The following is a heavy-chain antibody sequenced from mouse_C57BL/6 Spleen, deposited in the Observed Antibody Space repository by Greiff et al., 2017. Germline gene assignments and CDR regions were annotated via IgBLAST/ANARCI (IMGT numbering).Heavy chain of an antibody. D-gene: IGHD2-3*01. V-gene: IGHV1-76*01. CDR2: IYPGSGNT. CDR3: ARLYDGYAMDY. CDR1: GYTFTDYY. Sequence: VQLQQSGAELVRPGASVKLSCKASGYTFTDYYINWVKQRPGQGLEWIARIYPGSGNTYYTEKFKGKATLTAEKSSSTAYMQLSSLTSEDSAVYFCARLYDGYAMDYWGQGTSVTVSS. J-gene: IGHJ4*01.